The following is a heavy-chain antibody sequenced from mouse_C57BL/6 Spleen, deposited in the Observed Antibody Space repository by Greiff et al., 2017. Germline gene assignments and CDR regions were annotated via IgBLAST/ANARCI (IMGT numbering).Heavy chain of an antibody. Sequence: VQLQQPGAELVKPGASVKLSCKASGYTFTSYWITWVKQRPGQGLEWIGDIYPGSGNTNYNEKFKSKATLTVDKSSSTAYMQLSSLTSEDSAVXYGARPDGYYGLWYFEVWGAGTTVTVSS. V-gene: IGHV1-55*01. J-gene: IGHJ1*01. CDR3: ARPDGYYGLWYFEV. CDR1: GYTFTSYW. D-gene: IGHD2-3*01. CDR2: IYPGSGNT.